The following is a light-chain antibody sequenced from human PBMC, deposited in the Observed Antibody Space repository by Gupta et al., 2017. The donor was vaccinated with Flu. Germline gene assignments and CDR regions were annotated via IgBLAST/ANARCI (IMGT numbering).Light chain of an antibody. Sequence: QSVLTQPPSTSGTPGQRVTISCSGSSSNIGSNIVNWYQQLPGTAPKLLIYSNNQRPSGVPDRFSGSKSGTSASLAISGLQSEDEADYYCATWDDSLDGGMFGGGTKL. V-gene: IGLV1-44*01. CDR1: SSNIGSNI. CDR2: SNN. J-gene: IGLJ3*02. CDR3: ATWDDSLDGGM.